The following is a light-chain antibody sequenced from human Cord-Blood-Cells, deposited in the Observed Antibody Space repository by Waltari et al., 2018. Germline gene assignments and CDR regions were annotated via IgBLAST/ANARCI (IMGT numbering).Light chain of an antibody. V-gene: IGKV1-5*03. CDR2: KAS. Sequence: DIQMTQSPSTLSASVGDRVTITCRASQSISSRLALYQQKPGKAPKLLIYKASSIESGVPSRFSGSGSGTEFTLTISSLQPDDFATYYCQQYNSYSRTFGQGTKVEIK. CDR1: QSISSR. CDR3: QQYNSYSRT. J-gene: IGKJ1*01.